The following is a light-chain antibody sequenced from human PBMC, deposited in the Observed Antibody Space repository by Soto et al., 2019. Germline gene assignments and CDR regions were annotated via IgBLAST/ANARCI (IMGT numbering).Light chain of an antibody. CDR3: QQYGSSPYT. Sequence: EIVLTQSPGTLSLSPGERATLSCRASQSVSSSYLAWYQQKPGQAPRLLIYGASSRATGTPDRFSGSGSGTDFTLSISRLEPADFAVYYCQQYGSSPYTFGQGTKLEIK. J-gene: IGKJ2*01. CDR2: GAS. CDR1: QSVSSSY. V-gene: IGKV3-20*01.